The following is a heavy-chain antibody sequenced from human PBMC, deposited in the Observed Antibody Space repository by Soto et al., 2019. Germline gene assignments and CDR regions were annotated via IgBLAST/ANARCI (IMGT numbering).Heavy chain of an antibody. V-gene: IGHV3-30-3*01. Sequence: GGSLRLSCAASGFTFSSYAMHWVRQAPGKGLEWVAVISYDGSNKYYADSVKGRFTISRDNSKNTLYLQMNSLRAEDTAVYYCVRAEPYGGTYYGMDVWGQGXTVTVYS. CDR3: VRAEPYGGTYYGMDV. CDR1: GFTFSSYA. J-gene: IGHJ6*02. D-gene: IGHD3-16*01. CDR2: ISYDGSNK.